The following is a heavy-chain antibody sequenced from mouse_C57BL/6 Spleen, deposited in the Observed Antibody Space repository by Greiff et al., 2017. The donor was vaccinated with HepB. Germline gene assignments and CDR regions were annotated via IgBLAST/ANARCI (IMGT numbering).Heavy chain of an antibody. CDR2: ISNLAYSI. D-gene: IGHD2-12*01. Sequence: EVHLVESGGGLVQPGGSLKLSCAASGFTFSDYGMAWVRQAPRKGPEWVAFISNLAYSIYYADTVTGRFTISRENAKNTLYLEMSSLRSEDTAMYYCATVTTGGYFDVWGTGTTVTVSS. V-gene: IGHV5-15*01. CDR1: GFTFSDYG. J-gene: IGHJ1*03. CDR3: ATVTTGGYFDV.